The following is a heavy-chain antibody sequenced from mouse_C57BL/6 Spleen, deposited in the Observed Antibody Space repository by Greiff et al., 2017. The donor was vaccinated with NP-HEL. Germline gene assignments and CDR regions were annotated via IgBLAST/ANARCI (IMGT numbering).Heavy chain of an antibody. CDR1: GFTFSDYG. CDR2: ISSGSSTI. CDR3: ARSGGRYAMDY. J-gene: IGHJ4*01. V-gene: IGHV5-17*01. Sequence: DVRLVESGGGLVKPGGSLKLSCAASGFTFSDYGMHWVRQAPEKGLEWVAYISSGSSTIYYADTVKGRFTISRDNAKNTLFLQMTSLRSEDTAMYYCARSGGRYAMDYWGQGTSVTVSS.